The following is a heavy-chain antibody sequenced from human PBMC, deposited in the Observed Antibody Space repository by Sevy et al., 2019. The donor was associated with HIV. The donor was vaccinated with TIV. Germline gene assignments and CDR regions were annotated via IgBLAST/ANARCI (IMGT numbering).Heavy chain of an antibody. D-gene: IGHD3-22*01. CDR1: GGSISSGGYS. Sequence: SDTLSLTCAVSGGSISSGGYSWSWIRQPPGKGLEWIGYIYHSGSTYYNPSLKSRVTISVDRSKNQFSLKLSSVTAADTAVYYCARYYYDSSGYYSGTKGYYYYMDVWGKGTTVTVSS. J-gene: IGHJ6*03. V-gene: IGHV4-30-2*01. CDR2: IYHSGST. CDR3: ARYYYDSSGYYSGTKGYYYYMDV.